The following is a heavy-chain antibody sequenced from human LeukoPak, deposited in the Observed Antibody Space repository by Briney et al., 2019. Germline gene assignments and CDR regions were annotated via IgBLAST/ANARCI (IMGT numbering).Heavy chain of an antibody. J-gene: IGHJ5*02. CDR1: GFNINGYG. CDR3: TRYDSSRFDR. V-gene: IGHV3-30*03. CDR2: IAYDGSRK. D-gene: IGHD3-3*01. Sequence: TGRTLIHSCAASGFNINGYGMHWVRQAPGQGLEWVTGIAYDGSRKHYADSVKGRFTITRDNSRNTMDLQMNSPRVEDTAVYHCTRYDSSRFDRWGQGSLVIVSA.